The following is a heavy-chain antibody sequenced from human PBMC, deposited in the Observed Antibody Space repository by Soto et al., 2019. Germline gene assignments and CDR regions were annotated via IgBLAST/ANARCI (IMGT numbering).Heavy chain of an antibody. D-gene: IGHD6-6*01. V-gene: IGHV1-2*04. CDR1: GYTFTGYY. CDR2: INPNRGGT. J-gene: IGHJ4*02. Sequence: ASVKVSCKASGYTFTGYYMHWVRQAPGQGLEWMGRINPNRGGTNYAQKFQGWVTMTTDKSMSTAYMELSSLRSEDTAVYYCARAHEYSSSSDTFYFDYWGQGTLVTVSS. CDR3: ARAHEYSSSSDTFYFDY.